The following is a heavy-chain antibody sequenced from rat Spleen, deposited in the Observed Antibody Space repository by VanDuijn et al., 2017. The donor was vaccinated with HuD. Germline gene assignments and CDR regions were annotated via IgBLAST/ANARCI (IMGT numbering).Heavy chain of an antibody. V-gene: IGHV5-25*01. D-gene: IGHD1-12*02. CDR2: ISTSGSRT. Sequence: EVQLVESGGGLVQPGRSLKLSCAASGFTFSNYYMAWVRQAPKKGLEWVATISTSGSRTYYPDSVKGRFTISRDNAKSSLYLQMNSLKSEDTATYYCARRGTMMVVIPHWYFDFWGPGTMVTVSS. CDR1: GFTFSNYY. J-gene: IGHJ1*01. CDR3: ARRGTMMVVIPHWYFDF.